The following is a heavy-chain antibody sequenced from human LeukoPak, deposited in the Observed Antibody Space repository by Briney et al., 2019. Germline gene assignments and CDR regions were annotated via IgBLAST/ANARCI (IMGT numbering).Heavy chain of an antibody. V-gene: IGHV3-23*01. CDR2: ISASGGTT. J-gene: IGHJ4*02. CDR1: GFTFSNYA. D-gene: IGHD5-18*01. Sequence: GGSLRLSCAASGFTFSNYAMSWVRQAPGKGLEWVSAISASGGTTYYADSVKGRFSISRDSSKNTLYLRMNSLRADDTAVYYCAKGSRGYSYGGIDYWGQGTLVTVSS. CDR3: AKGSRGYSYGGIDY.